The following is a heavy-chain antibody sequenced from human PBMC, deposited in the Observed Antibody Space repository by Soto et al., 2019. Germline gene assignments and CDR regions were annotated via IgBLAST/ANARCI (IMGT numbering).Heavy chain of an antibody. Sequence: SETLSLTCTVSGGSISSGDYYWSWIRQPPGKGLEWIGYIYYSGSTYYNPSLKSRVTISVDTSKNQFSLKLSSVTAADTAVYYCVREKFSSSWQYFDYWGQGTLVTVSS. J-gene: IGHJ4*02. CDR1: GGSISSGDYY. D-gene: IGHD6-13*01. CDR3: VREKFSSSWQYFDY. V-gene: IGHV4-30-4*01. CDR2: IYYSGST.